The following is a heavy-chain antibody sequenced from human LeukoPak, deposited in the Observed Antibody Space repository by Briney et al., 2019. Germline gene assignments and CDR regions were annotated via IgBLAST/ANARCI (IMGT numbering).Heavy chain of an antibody. CDR3: ARHLSGSAMMHYFDS. CDR1: GASISSGRNY. J-gene: IGHJ4*02. V-gene: IGHV4-39*01. Sequence: SETLSLTCNVSGASISSGRNYWGWIRQSPGKGLEWIGSIYYNGNSYYNPSLKSRVSISVDTSKNHISLEVSSLTAADVALYFCARHLSGSAMMHYFDSWGQGTLVTVSS. D-gene: IGHD5-18*01. CDR2: IYYNGNS.